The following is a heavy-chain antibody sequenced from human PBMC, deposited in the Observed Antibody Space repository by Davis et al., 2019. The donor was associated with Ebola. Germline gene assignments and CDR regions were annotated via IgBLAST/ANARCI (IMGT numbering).Heavy chain of an antibody. CDR2: ISYDGSNK. J-gene: IGHJ6*02. CDR3: ARVPSTVTYYYYGMDV. D-gene: IGHD4-11*01. CDR1: GFTFSSYA. Sequence: PGGSLRLSCAASGFTFSSYAMHWVRQAPGKGLEWVAVISYDGSNKYYADSVKGRFTISRDNSKNTLYLQMNSLRAEDTAVYYCARVPSTVTYYYYGMDVWGQGTTVTVSS. V-gene: IGHV3-30*14.